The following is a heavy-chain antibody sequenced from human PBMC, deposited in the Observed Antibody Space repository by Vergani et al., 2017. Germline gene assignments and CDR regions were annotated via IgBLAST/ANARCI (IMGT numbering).Heavy chain of an antibody. D-gene: IGHD5-24*01. V-gene: IGHV3-23*01. Sequence: EVQLLDSGGRLVQPGGSLRLSCVASGFAFSRYAMSWVRQAPGKGLGWVSGLTASGSGISYADSVRGRFTISRDNSKNTLFLQMDSRRAEDTAVYYCAKSGWLQHFGAHFLDSWGQGSLVTVSS. J-gene: IGHJ4*02. CDR2: LTASGSGI. CDR1: GFAFSRYA. CDR3: AKSGWLQHFGAHFLDS.